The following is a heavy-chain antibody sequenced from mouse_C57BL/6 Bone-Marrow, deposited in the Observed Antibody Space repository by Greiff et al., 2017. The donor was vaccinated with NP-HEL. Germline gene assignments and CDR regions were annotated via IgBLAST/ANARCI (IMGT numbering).Heavy chain of an antibody. Sequence: DVKLVESGGGLVKPGGSLKLSCAASGFTFSSYAMSWVRQTPEKRLEWVATISDGGSYTYYPDNVKGRFTISRDNAKNNLYLQMSHLKSEDTAMYYCASPGFAYWGQGTLVTVSA. J-gene: IGHJ3*01. CDR2: ISDGGSYT. CDR1: GFTFSSYA. V-gene: IGHV5-4*03. CDR3: ASPGFAY.